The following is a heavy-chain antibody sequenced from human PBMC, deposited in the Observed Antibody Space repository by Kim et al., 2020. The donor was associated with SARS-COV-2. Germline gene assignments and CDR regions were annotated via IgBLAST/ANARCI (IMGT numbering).Heavy chain of an antibody. CDR3: ARSGGNYDILTGYYYDYRMDV. J-gene: IGHJ6*02. CDR2: IRYDGSNK. D-gene: IGHD3-9*01. Sequence: GGSLRLSCAASGFTFSSYGMHWVRQAPGKGLEWVSVIRYDGSNKYYADSVKGRFTISRDNSKNTLYLQMNSLRAEDTAVYYCARSGGNYDILTGYYYDYRMDVWGQGATVTVSS. V-gene: IGHV3-33*01. CDR1: GFTFSSYG.